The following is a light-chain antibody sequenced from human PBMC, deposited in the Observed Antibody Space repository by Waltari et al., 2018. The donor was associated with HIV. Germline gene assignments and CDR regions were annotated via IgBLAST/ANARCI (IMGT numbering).Light chain of an antibody. Sequence: QSVLTQPPSASGTPGQRVAISCSGSSSNIGSKYVYWYQQLPGTAPKVLIYRSNERPAGVPDRFSGYKSGTSASLAISALRYEDEADYYCATWDDSLSGPVFGGGTKLTVL. CDR3: ATWDDSLSGPV. CDR2: RSN. J-gene: IGLJ3*02. CDR1: SSNIGSKY. V-gene: IGLV1-47*01.